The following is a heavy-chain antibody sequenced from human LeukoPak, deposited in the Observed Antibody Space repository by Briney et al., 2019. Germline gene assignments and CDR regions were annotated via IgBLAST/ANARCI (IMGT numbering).Heavy chain of an antibody. V-gene: IGHV3-53*01. CDR1: GFTVSSNY. CDR3: ASLDPGDWFDP. Sequence: GGSLRLSCAASGFTVSSNYMSWVRQAPGKGLEWVSVIYSGGSTYYADSVKGRFTISRDNSKNTLYLQMNSLRAEDTAVYYRASLDPGDWFDPWGQGTLVTVSS. D-gene: IGHD3-10*01. CDR2: IYSGGST. J-gene: IGHJ5*02.